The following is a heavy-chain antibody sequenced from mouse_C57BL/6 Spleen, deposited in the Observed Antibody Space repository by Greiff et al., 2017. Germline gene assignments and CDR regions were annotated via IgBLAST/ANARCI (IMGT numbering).Heavy chain of an antibody. CDR1: GYTFTSYW. CDR2: IHPNSGST. Sequence: VQLQQPGAELVKPGASVKLSCKASGYTFTSYWMHWVKQRPGQGLEWIGMIHPNSGSTNYNEKFKSKATLTVDKSSSTAYMQLSSLTSEDSAVYYCARLILYYYAMDYWGQGTSVTVSS. J-gene: IGHJ4*01. V-gene: IGHV1-64*01. CDR3: ARLILYYYAMDY. D-gene: IGHD6-5*01.